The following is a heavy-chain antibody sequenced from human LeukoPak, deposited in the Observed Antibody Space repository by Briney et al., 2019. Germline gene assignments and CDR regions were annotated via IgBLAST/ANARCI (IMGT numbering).Heavy chain of an antibody. CDR1: GFTFSSYG. V-gene: IGHV3-30*18. J-gene: IGHJ4*02. D-gene: IGHD7-27*01. CDR2: ISYDGSNK. Sequence: GGSLRLSCAASGFTFSSYGMHWVRQAPGKGLEWVAVISYDGSNKYYADSVKGRFTISRDNSKNTLYLQMNSLRAEDTAVYYCAKGDSGEPFDYWGQGTLVTVSS. CDR3: AKGDSGEPFDY.